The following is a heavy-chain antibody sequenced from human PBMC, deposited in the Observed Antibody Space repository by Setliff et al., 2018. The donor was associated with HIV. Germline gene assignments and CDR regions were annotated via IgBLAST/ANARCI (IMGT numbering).Heavy chain of an antibody. CDR2: IYTTGGT. Sequence: SETLSLTCTFSGDSISSGNYYWSWIRQPAGKGLEWIGRIYTTGGTNYNPALKSRVTMSIDTSKNQISLKLNSVTAADTATYYCARSNPGITAGLLAYWGPGTLVTVSS. CDR1: GDSISSGNYY. D-gene: IGHD6-13*01. V-gene: IGHV4-61*02. J-gene: IGHJ4*02. CDR3: ARSNPGITAGLLAY.